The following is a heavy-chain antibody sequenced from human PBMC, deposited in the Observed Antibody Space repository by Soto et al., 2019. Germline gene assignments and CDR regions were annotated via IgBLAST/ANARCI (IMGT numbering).Heavy chain of an antibody. CDR2: IIPILGIA. V-gene: IGHV1-69*02. D-gene: IGHD2-2*02. CDR1: GGTFSSYT. Sequence: ASVKVSCKASGGTFSSYTISWVRQAPGQGLEWMGRIIPILGIANYAQKFQGRVTITADKSTSTAYMELSSLRSEDTAVYYCARVVSDILVVPAAIQNDAFDSWGQGTMVTFSS. CDR3: ARVVSDILVVPAAIQNDAFDS. J-gene: IGHJ3*02.